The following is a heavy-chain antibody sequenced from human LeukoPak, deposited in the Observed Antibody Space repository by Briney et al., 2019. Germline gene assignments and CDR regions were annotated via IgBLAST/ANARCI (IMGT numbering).Heavy chain of an antibody. V-gene: IGHV4-39*01. CDR3: ARHDAVTTSELFDY. Sequence: SETLSLTCSVSGVSISSSSYYWGWFRQPPGKGLEWIGSIYYSGSTYYNPSLKSRVTISVDTSKNQFSLKLRSVTAADTAVYYCARHDAVTTSELFDYWGQGTLVTVSS. D-gene: IGHD4-17*01. CDR2: IYYSGST. J-gene: IGHJ4*02. CDR1: GVSISSSSYY.